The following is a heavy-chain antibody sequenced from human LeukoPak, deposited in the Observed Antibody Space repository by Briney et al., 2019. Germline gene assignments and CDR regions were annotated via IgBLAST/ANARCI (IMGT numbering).Heavy chain of an antibody. CDR1: GFTFSSYV. J-gene: IGHJ4*02. CDR2: ISGSGGTT. Sequence: GGSLRLSCAASGFTFSSYVMTWFRQAPAKGLEWVSSISGSGGTTYYAGSVMGRFTISRDNSKNTVYLEMNSLRAEDTALYFCAKGRYSSAWSGGDYWGQGTLVTVSS. CDR3: AKGRYSSAWSGGDY. V-gene: IGHV3-23*01. D-gene: IGHD6-19*01.